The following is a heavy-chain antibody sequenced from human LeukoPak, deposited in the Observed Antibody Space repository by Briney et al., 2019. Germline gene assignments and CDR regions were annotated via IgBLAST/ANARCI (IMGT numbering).Heavy chain of an antibody. CDR3: TRGDYYDSSGYYLLFDC. CDR1: GFTFGDYA. CDR2: IRSKAYGGTT. V-gene: IGHV3-49*04. J-gene: IGHJ4*02. D-gene: IGHD3-22*01. Sequence: PGRSLRLSCTTSGFTFGDYAMTWVRQAPGKGLEWVGFIRSKAYGGTTEYAASVKGRFTISRDDSKGIAYLQMNSLKTEDTAVYYCTRGDYYDSSGYYLLFDCWGQGTLVTVSS.